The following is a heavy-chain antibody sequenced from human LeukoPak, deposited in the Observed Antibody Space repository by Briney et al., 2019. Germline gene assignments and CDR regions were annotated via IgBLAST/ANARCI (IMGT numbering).Heavy chain of an antibody. V-gene: IGHV3-7*03. D-gene: IGHD3-10*01. CDR3: AIITMVRGVPDY. CDR1: GFTSFTYW. Sequence: GGSLRLSCVASGFTSFTYWMEWVRQAPGKGLEWVATIKQDGSEKYYVDSVKGRFTISRDNSKNTPYLQMNSLRAEDTAVYYCAIITMVRGVPDYWGQGTLVTVSS. CDR2: IKQDGSEK. J-gene: IGHJ4*02.